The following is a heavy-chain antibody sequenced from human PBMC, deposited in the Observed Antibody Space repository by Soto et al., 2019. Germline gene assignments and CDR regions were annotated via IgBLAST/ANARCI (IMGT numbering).Heavy chain of an antibody. D-gene: IGHD4-17*01. J-gene: IGHJ4*02. Sequence: GGSLRLSCEVSGFRFDDYGMRWVRQAPGKGLEWIAGISRDSRSISYGASMKGRFTISRDNAKNSLYLQLNSLRAGDTAFHYCVKDALTTVAYYFDYWGQGALVTVSS. V-gene: IGHV3-9*01. CDR3: VKDALTTVAYYFDY. CDR2: ISRDSRSI. CDR1: GFRFDDYG.